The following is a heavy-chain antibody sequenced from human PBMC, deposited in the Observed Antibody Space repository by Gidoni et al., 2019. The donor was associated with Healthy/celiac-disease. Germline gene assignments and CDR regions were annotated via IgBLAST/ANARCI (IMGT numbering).Heavy chain of an antibody. V-gene: IGHV1-69*01. Sequence: QVQLVQSGAEVQKPGSSVKVSCKASGGTFSSYAISWGRQAPGQGLEWMGGIIPIFGTANYEQKFQGRVTITADESTRTAYRELSSLRSEDTAVYYCASSGGGSYYLSYYYYMDVWGKGTTVTVSS. CDR3: ASSGGGSYYLSYYYYMDV. D-gene: IGHD1-26*01. J-gene: IGHJ6*03. CDR2: IIPIFGTA. CDR1: GGTFSSYA.